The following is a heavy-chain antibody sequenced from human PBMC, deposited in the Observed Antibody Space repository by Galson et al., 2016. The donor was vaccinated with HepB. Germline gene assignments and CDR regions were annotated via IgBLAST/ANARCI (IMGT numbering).Heavy chain of an antibody. J-gene: IGHJ3*01. CDR1: GYTITDYP. D-gene: IGHD6-19*01. CDR2: INPVNGHT. V-gene: IGHV1-3*01. Sequence: SVKVSCKASGYTITDYPMHWVRQAPGQSLEWMGWINPVNGHTKYSEKFQGRVTISRDTSASTAHMELSSRISEDTALDYCARPHASSGLIHDALDLWGQGTMVTVSS. CDR3: ARPHASSGLIHDALDL.